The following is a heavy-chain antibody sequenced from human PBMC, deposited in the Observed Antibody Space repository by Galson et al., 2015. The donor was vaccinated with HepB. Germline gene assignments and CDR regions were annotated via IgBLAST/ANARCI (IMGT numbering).Heavy chain of an antibody. CDR3: AKSFYGGSYYFDS. J-gene: IGHJ4*02. CDR2: ISAGGGET. CDR1: GFTFSGSA. V-gene: IGHV3-23*01. Sequence: SLRLSCAASGFTFSGSAMHWVRQAPGKGLEWVSLISAGGGETRYADSVKGRFTVSRDNSKNTLYLQMNSLRAGDTAIYYCAKSFYGGSYYFDSWGRGTLVTVSS. D-gene: IGHD1-26*01.